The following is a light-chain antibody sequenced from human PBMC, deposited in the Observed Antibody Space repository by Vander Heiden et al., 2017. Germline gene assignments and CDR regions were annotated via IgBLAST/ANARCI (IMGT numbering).Light chain of an antibody. Sequence: DIVLTHSPGTLSLSPGERATLSCRASQTVSSNFLAWYQQKPGQTPRLLVYGASNRATGITDRFDRTGSGTDFTLTISILELEHFTVYYCQQDGNSPWTFAPSSKVEI. CDR3: QQDGNSPWT. CDR1: QTVSSNF. J-gene: IGKJ1*01. V-gene: IGKV3-20*01. CDR2: GAS.